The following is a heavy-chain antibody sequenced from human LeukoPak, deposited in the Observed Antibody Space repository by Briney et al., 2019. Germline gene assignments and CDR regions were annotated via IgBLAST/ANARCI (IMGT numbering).Heavy chain of an antibody. J-gene: IGHJ6*04. CDR2: IRYDGNNK. CDR1: GFTFSSSG. V-gene: IGHV3-30*02. Sequence: GGSLRLSCAASGFTFSSSGMHWVRQAPGKGLEWLAFIRYDGNNKYYADSVKGRFTVSRDNAKNSLYLQMNSLRAEDTAVYYCAELGITMIGGVWGKGTTVTISS. CDR3: AELGITMIGGV. D-gene: IGHD3-10*02.